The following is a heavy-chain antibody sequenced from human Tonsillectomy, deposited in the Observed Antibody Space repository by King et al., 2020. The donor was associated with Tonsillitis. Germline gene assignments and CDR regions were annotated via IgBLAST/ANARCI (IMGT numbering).Heavy chain of an antibody. V-gene: IGHV4-39*01. Sequence: QLQESGPGVVKPSETLSLTCTVSGGSISSSDHYWAWIRQPPGKGLEWIGYMYYSGIIFYNPSLKSRITISGGTSENRFSLKLSSVTAADTAVYFCARSVSGSFDYWGKGALVTVSS. J-gene: IGHJ4*02. CDR1: GGSISSSDHY. CDR3: ARSVSGSFDY. D-gene: IGHD1-26*01. CDR2: MYYSGII.